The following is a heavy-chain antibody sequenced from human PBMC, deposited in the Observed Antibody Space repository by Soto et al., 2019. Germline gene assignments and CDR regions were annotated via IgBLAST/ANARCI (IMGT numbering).Heavy chain of an antibody. CDR2: ISYDGSNK. V-gene: IGHV3-30*18. Sequence: QVQLVESGGGVVQPGRSLRLSCAASGFTFSSYGMHWVRQAPGKGLEWVAVISYDGSNKYYADSVKGRFTISRDNSKNTLYLQMNSLRAEDTAVYYCAKEGESRGWYFHWGQGTLVTVSS. CDR1: GFTFSSYG. D-gene: IGHD6-19*01. J-gene: IGHJ4*02. CDR3: AKEGESRGWYFH.